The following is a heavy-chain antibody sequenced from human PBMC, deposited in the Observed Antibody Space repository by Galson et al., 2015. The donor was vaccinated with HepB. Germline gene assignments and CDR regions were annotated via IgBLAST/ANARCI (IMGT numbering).Heavy chain of an antibody. J-gene: IGHJ1*01. CDR2: INAANDNR. D-gene: IGHD3-10*01. CDR3: ARVGSWELLTHYQY. CDR1: GYTLTDYV. Sequence: SVKVSCKASGYTLTDYVMHWVRQAPGQSLEWMGWINAANDNRKYSQKFQGRVTMTRDTSASTVYMDLSGLRPEDTAVYYCARVGSWELLTHYQYWGQGTLVTVSS. V-gene: IGHV1-3*01.